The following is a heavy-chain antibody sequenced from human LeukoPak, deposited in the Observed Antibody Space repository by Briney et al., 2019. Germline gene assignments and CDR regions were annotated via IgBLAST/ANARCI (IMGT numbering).Heavy chain of an antibody. Sequence: GGSLRLSCAASGFTFSSYGMHWVRQAPGKGLEWVAVIWYDGSNKYYADSVKGRFTIPRDNSKNTLYLQMNSLRAEDTAVYHCARDRVAAAGYFDYWGQGTLVTVSS. CDR2: IWYDGSNK. V-gene: IGHV3-33*01. CDR3: ARDRVAAAGYFDY. D-gene: IGHD6-13*01. J-gene: IGHJ4*02. CDR1: GFTFSSYG.